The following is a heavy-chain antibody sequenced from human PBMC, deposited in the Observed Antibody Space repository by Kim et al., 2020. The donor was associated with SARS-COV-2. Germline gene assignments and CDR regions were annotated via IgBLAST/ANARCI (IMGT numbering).Heavy chain of an antibody. D-gene: IGHD3-10*01. Sequence: SETLSLTCTVSGGSIGGDYWSWIRQPPGSGLQYITYASYTGGTHYNPSLKSRLTMSMDTAKNQFSLKLTSVTAADTAVYYCARQLGSRLLFHNWDQGTQVTDSS. J-gene: IGHJ4*02. CDR2: ASYTGGT. CDR3: ARQLGSRLLFHN. CDR1: GGSIGGDY. V-gene: IGHV4-59*08.